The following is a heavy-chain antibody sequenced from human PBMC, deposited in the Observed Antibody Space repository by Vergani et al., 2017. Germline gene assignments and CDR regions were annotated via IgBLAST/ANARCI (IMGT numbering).Heavy chain of an antibody. Sequence: QVQLQQWGAGLLKPSETLSLTCAVYGGSFSGYYWSWIRQPPGKGLEWIGEINHSGSTNYNPSLKSRVTISVDTSKNQFSLKLSSVTAADTAVYYCARGTGSSGWYVGASSATTFDYWGQGTLVTVSS. V-gene: IGHV4-34*01. CDR3: ARGTGSSGWYVGASSATTFDY. CDR2: INHSGST. CDR1: GGSFSGYY. D-gene: IGHD6-19*01. J-gene: IGHJ4*02.